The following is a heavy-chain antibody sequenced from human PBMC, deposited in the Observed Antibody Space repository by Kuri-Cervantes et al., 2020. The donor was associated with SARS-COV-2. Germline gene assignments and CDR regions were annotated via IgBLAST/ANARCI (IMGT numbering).Heavy chain of an antibody. J-gene: IGHJ4*02. CDR3: ARQGGIVVVPAAL. D-gene: IGHD2-2*01. CDR2: IYHSGST. CDR1: GYSISSSYY. V-gene: IGHV4-38-2*01. Sequence: SQTLSLTCAVSGYSISSSYYWGWIRQPPGKGLEWIGSIYHSGSTYYNPSLKGRVTISVDTSKNQFSLKLSSVTAADTAVYYCARQGGIVVVPAALWGQGTLVTVSS.